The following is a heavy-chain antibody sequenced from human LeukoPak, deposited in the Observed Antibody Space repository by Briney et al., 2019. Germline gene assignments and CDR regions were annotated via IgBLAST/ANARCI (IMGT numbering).Heavy chain of an antibody. V-gene: IGHV1-2*02. CDR1: GYTFTSYG. Sequence: ASVKVSCKASGYTFTSYGISWVRQAPGQGLEWMGWINPNSGGTNYAQKFQGRVTMTRDTSISTAYMELSRLRSDDTAVYYCARGLSIAVAGTLGYWGQGTLVTVSS. J-gene: IGHJ4*02. D-gene: IGHD6-19*01. CDR3: ARGLSIAVAGTLGY. CDR2: INPNSGGT.